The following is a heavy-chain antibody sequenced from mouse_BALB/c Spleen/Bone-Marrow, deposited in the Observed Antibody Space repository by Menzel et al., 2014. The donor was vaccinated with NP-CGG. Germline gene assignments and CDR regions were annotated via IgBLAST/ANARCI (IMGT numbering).Heavy chain of an antibody. V-gene: IGHV5-6*01. CDR2: ISSGSIYT. Sequence: VQLQQSGGDLVKPGGSLKLSCAASGFTFSSYGMSWVRQTPDKRLEWVATISSGSIYTYYPDSVKGRFTISRDNAKNTLYLQMSSLKSEDTAMYYCTRRTGTDYYAMDYWGQGTSVSVSS. J-gene: IGHJ4*01. CDR3: TRRTGTDYYAMDY. D-gene: IGHD4-1*01. CDR1: GFTFSSYG.